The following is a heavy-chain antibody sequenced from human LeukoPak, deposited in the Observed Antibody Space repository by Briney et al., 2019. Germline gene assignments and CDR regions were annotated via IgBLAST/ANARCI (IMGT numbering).Heavy chain of an antibody. Sequence: PSETLSLTCTVSGGSISSYYWSWIRQPAGKGLEWIGRIYTSGSTNYNPSPKSRVTMSVDTSKNQFSLKLSSVTAADTAVYYCAREVAYCGGDCYSSYYYYGMDVWGQGTTVTVSS. CDR2: IYTSGST. J-gene: IGHJ6*02. CDR1: GGSISSYY. CDR3: AREVAYCGGDCYSSYYYYGMDV. D-gene: IGHD2-21*02. V-gene: IGHV4-4*07.